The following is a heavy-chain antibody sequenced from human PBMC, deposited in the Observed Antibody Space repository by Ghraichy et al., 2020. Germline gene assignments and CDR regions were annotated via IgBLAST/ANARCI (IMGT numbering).Heavy chain of an antibody. CDR1: GFTFSSYA. CDR2: ISGSGGST. CDR3: AKRPDYGGNSGAFDY. V-gene: IGHV3-23*01. D-gene: IGHD4-23*01. Sequence: GGSLRLSCAASGFTFSSYAMSWVRQAPGKGLEWVSGISGSGGSTYYADSVKGRFTISRDNSKNTLYLQMNSLRAEDTAVYYCAKRPDYGGNSGAFDYWGQGTLVTVSS. J-gene: IGHJ4*02.